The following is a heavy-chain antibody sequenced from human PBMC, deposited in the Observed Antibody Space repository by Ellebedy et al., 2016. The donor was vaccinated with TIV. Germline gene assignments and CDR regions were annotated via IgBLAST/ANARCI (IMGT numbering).Heavy chain of an antibody. CDR3: ASAHPGIAAARHNYYYYYYGMDV. Sequence: ASVKVSCKASGYTFTSYYMHWVRQAPGQGLEWMGIINPSGRSTSYAQKFQGRVTMTRDTSTSTVYMELSSLRSEDTAVYYCASAHPGIAAARHNYYYYYYGMDVWGQGTTVTVSS. CDR2: INPSGRST. D-gene: IGHD6-13*01. V-gene: IGHV1-46*01. CDR1: GYTFTSYY. J-gene: IGHJ6*02.